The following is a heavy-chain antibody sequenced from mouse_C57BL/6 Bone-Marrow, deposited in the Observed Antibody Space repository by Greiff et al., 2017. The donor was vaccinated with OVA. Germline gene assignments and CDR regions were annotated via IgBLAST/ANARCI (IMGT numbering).Heavy chain of an antibody. CDR1: GYSFTDYN. CDR3: ARDTVVATDWYFDV. CDR2: INPNYGTT. Sequence: EVKLQESGPELVKPGASVKISCKASGYSFTDYNMNWVKQSNGKSLEWIGVINPNYGTTSYNQKFKGKATLTVDQSSSTAYMQLNSLTSEDSAVYYCARDTVVATDWYFDVWGTGTTVTVSS. J-gene: IGHJ1*03. V-gene: IGHV1-39*01. D-gene: IGHD1-1*01.